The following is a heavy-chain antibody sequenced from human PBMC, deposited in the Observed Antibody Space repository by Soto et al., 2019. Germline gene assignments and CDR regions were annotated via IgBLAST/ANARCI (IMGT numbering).Heavy chain of an antibody. CDR1: GFTFSIYS. Sequence: GGSLRLSCAASGFTFSIYSLRWVRQAPGKGLEWVSGISGSGQTTHYRDSVKGRFTISRDNFRNTLYLQVNSLRADDTAVYFCAKSRGDSWTTYFFDYWGQGALVTVSS. D-gene: IGHD4-4*01. V-gene: IGHV3-23*01. CDR2: ISGSGQTT. CDR3: AKSRGDSWTTYFFDY. J-gene: IGHJ4*02.